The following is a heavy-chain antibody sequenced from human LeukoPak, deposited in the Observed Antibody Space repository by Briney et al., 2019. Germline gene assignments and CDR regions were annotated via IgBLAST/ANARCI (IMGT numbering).Heavy chain of an antibody. D-gene: IGHD5-18*01. J-gene: IGHJ4*02. CDR2: IYSGGST. CDR3: AREGYGYPIDY. Sequence: PGGSLRLSCAASEFSVGSNYMTWVRQAPGKGLEWVSLIYSGGSTYYADSVKGRFTISRDNAKNSLYLQMNSLRAEDTAVYYCAREGYGYPIDYWGQGTLVTVSS. V-gene: IGHV3-66*01. CDR1: EFSVGSNY.